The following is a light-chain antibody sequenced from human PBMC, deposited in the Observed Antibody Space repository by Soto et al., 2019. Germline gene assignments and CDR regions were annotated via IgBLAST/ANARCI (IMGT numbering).Light chain of an antibody. Sequence: DIQLTQSPSSLSASVGDRITITCRSSQSISTYLNWYQQKPGEAPTLLVYDSSTLQSGVPSRFSGSGSGTEFTLTISSLQSDDFATYYCQQYNSYWTVGQGGRLAIK. J-gene: IGKJ5*01. CDR3: QQYNSYWT. CDR2: DSS. CDR1: QSISTY. V-gene: IGKV1-5*01.